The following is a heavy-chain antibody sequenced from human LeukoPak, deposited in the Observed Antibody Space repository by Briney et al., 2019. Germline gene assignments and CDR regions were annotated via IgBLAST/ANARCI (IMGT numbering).Heavy chain of an antibody. Sequence: PGGSLRLSCAASGFTFTDYTMAWVRQAPGKGLEWVSAITGTGGATSYADSVKGRFTISRDNSKKTLYVQMNSRRAEDSALYYCARSTVTKELDYWGQGTLVTVSS. V-gene: IGHV3-23*01. CDR2: ITGTGGAT. D-gene: IGHD4-17*01. CDR3: ARSTVTKELDY. CDR1: GFTFTDYT. J-gene: IGHJ4*02.